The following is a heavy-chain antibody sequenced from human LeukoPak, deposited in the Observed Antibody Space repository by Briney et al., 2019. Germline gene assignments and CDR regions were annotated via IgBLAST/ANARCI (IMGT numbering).Heavy chain of an antibody. D-gene: IGHD1-26*01. CDR1: GVTVSSNF. CDR2: TYRSGTT. CDR3: AGSYYDHSAFDI. V-gene: IGHV3-66*01. Sequence: SGGCLRLSCAASGVTVSSNFMSWVRQAPGKGLEWVSVTYRSGTTYYADSVKGRFIISRDNSKNTLYLQMNSLRVEDTAIYYCAGSYYDHSAFDIWGQGTMVTVSS. J-gene: IGHJ3*02.